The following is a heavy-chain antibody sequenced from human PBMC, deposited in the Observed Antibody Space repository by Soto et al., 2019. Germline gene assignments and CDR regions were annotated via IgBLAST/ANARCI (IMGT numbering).Heavy chain of an antibody. CDR1: GFTLSSYW. CDR3: ASSFTVPAAIGY. D-gene: IGHD2-2*02. CDR2: INQNAGKI. Sequence: PGGSLRLSCAASGFTLSSYWMTWVRQPPGRGLEWVTNINQNAGKIYYVDSVKGRFTVSRDNAKNSLYLQMNSLSVEDTAVYYCASSFTVPAAIGYWGQGTLVTVSS. J-gene: IGHJ4*02. V-gene: IGHV3-7*02.